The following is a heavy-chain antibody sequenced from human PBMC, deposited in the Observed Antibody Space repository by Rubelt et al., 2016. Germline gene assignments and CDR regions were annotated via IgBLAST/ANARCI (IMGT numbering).Heavy chain of an antibody. V-gene: IGHV3-74*01. CDR1: GFTFSSHW. J-gene: IGHJ4*02. CDR3: ARDGV. CDR2: VNTDGSGT. D-gene: IGHD3-3*01. Sequence: EVQLVESGGGLVQPGGSLRLSCAASGFTFSSHWMQWVRQAPGKGLVWVSRVNTDGSGTIYADTVKGRFTTSRDNAKNTLFLQMDRRRGEETAVYYRARDGVWGQGTLVTVSA.